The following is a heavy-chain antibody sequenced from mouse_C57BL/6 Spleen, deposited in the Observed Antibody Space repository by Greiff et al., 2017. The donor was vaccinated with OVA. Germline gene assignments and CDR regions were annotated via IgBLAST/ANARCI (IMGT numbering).Heavy chain of an antibody. V-gene: IGHV1-26*01. CDR3: AREGVYDYDGIMDY. D-gene: IGHD2-4*01. CDR2: INPKNGGT. Sequence: VQLQQSGPELVKPGASVKISCKASGYTFTDYYMNWVKQSHGKSLEWIGDINPKNGGTSYNQKFKGKATLTVDKSSSTAYMELRSLTSEDSAVYDCAREGVYDYDGIMDYWGQGTSVTVSS. J-gene: IGHJ4*01. CDR1: GYTFTDYY.